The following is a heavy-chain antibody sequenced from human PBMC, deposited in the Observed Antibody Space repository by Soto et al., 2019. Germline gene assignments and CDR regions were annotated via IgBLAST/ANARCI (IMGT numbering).Heavy chain of an antibody. J-gene: IGHJ6*02. CDR1: GFTFSDYY. Sequence: QVPLVESGGGLVKPGGSLRLSCAASGFTFSDYYMSWIRQAPGKGLEWVSYISSSGSTIYYADSVKGRFTISRDNXKXSXXRQMNSLRAEDTAVYYCARGGGGWTTDYYYYGMDVWGQGTTVTVSS. D-gene: IGHD1-1*01. CDR2: ISSSGSTI. V-gene: IGHV3-11*01. CDR3: ARGGGGWTTDYYYYGMDV.